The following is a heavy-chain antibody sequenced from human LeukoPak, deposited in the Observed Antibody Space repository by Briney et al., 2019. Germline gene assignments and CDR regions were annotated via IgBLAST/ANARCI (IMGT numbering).Heavy chain of an antibody. D-gene: IGHD5-18*01. J-gene: IGHJ4*02. CDR2: IKQDGSEK. CDR1: GFTFSSYW. V-gene: IGHV3-7*01. Sequence: WGSLRLSCAASGFTFSSYWMSWVRQAPGKGLEWVANIKQDGSEKYYVDSVKGRFTISRDSAKNSLYLQMNSLRAEDTAVYYCARDRVTESVLNYWGQGTLVTVSS. CDR3: ARDRVTESVLNY.